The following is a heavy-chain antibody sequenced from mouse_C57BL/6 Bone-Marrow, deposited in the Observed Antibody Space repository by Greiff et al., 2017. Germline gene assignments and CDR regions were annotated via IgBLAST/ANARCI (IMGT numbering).Heavy chain of an antibody. J-gene: IGHJ4*01. CDR3: ALGAYYYARDY. Sequence: EVQLQQSGPGLVKPSQSLSLTCSVTGYSITGGYYWNWIRRFPGNKLEWMGYIHYDGSNKYNPSLQNTISITRDTSTNQSFLKLNYVTTEDTATYYCALGAYYYARDYWGQGTSVTVSS. V-gene: IGHV3-6*01. D-gene: IGHD3-3*01. CDR1: GYSITGGYY. CDR2: IHYDGSN.